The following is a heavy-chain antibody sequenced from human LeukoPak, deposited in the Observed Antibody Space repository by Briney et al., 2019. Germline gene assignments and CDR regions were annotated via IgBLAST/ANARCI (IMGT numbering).Heavy chain of an antibody. CDR1: GFTFDDYA. V-gene: IGHV3-9*01. CDR3: AKVRWELQDAFDI. Sequence: GRSLRLSCAASGFTFDDYAIHWVRQAPGKGLEWISGITWNSETLDYADSVKGRFTISRDNAKNSLHLQMNSLRPEDTALYYCAKVRWELQDAFDIWGQGTMVTVSS. CDR2: ITWNSETL. D-gene: IGHD4-23*01. J-gene: IGHJ3*02.